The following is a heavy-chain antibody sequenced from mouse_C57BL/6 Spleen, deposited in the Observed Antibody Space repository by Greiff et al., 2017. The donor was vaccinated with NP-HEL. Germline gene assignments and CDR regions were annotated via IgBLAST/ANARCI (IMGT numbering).Heavy chain of an antibody. CDR1: GYTFTSYW. CDR3: AAIYDGYYVYFDV. D-gene: IGHD2-3*01. V-gene: IGHV1-52*01. Sequence: QVQLQQPGAELVRPGSSVKLSCKASGYTFTSYWMHWVKQRPIQGLEWIGNIDPSDSETHYTQKFKDKATLTVDKSSSTAYMQLSSLTSEDSAVYYCAAIYDGYYVYFDVWGTGTTVTVSS. J-gene: IGHJ1*03. CDR2: IDPSDSET.